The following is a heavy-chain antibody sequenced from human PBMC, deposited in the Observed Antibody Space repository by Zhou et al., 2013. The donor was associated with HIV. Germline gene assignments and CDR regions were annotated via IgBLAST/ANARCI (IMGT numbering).Heavy chain of an antibody. CDR2: ISSGGIT. CDR1: GFTFRTYG. CDR3: ATHISGPSV. J-gene: IGHJ4*02. V-gene: IGHV3-23*04. D-gene: IGHD3-22*01. Sequence: EVQLVESGGGLVQPGGSLRLSCAASGFTFRTYGFSWVRQAPGKGLEWVSAISSGGITNYVDSVKGHFAISRDNPKSMVYLQMNSLRAEDTAVYYCATHISGPSVWGQGTLVTVSS.